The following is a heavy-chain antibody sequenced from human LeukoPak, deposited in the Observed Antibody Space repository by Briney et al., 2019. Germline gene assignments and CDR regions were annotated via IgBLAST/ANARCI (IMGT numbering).Heavy chain of an antibody. V-gene: IGHV1-69*05. CDR1: GGTFSSYA. J-gene: IGHJ6*03. D-gene: IGHD2-2*01. CDR3: ARGGFGCSSTSCPNYYYYMDV. CDR2: IIPIFGTA. Sequence: ASVKVSCKASGGTFSSYAISWVRQAPGQGLEWMGGIIPIFGTANYAQKFQGRVTITTDESTSTAYMELSSLRSEDTAVHYCARGGFGCSSTSCPNYYYYMDVWGKGTTVTVSS.